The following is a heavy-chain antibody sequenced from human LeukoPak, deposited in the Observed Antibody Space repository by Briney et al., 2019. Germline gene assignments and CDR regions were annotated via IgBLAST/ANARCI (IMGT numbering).Heavy chain of an antibody. CDR3: TSFQYNPGA. CDR1: GFTFSGSA. V-gene: IGHV3-73*01. J-gene: IGHJ5*02. D-gene: IGHD1-1*01. CDR2: IRSKANSYAT. Sequence: PGGSLRLSCAASGFTFSGSAMHWVRQASGKGLEWVGRIRSKANSYATAYAASVKGRFTISRDDAKNTAYLQMNSLRTEDTAVYYCTSFQYNPGAWGQGTLVTVSS.